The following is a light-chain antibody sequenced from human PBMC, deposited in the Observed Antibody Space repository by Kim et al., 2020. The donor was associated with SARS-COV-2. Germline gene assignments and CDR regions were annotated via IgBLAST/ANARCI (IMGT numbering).Light chain of an antibody. CDR2: GAS. J-gene: IGKJ1*01. V-gene: IGKV3-20*01. CDR3: HQYGSSPRT. Sequence: EIVLTQSPGTLSLSPGETATLSCRARQSVNSIFLAWYQHKPGQAPRLLIYGASSRATGIPDRFSGRGSETDFTLTISGLEPEDFAVYYCHQYGSSPRTFGQGTKVDIK. CDR1: QSVNSIF.